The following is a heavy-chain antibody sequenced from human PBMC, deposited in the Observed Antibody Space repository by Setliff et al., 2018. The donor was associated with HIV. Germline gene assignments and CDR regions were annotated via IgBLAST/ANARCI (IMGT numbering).Heavy chain of an antibody. Sequence: SETLSLTCAVSGVSITSATYYWSWIRHSPGKGLEWIGYIYYSGSTNYNPSLKSRVTISVDTSKNQFSLKMNSVTAADTAVYYCARTPSRGGFDYWGQGALVTVSS. D-gene: IGHD3-16*01. J-gene: IGHJ4*02. CDR3: ARTPSRGGFDY. V-gene: IGHV4-61*01. CDR2: IYYSGST. CDR1: GVSITSATYY.